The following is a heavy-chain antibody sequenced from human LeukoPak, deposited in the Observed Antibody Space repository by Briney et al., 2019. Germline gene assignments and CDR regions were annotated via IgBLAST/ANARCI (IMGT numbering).Heavy chain of an antibody. J-gene: IGHJ3*02. Sequence: GASVKVSCKASGYTFTSYGISWVRQAPGQGLEWMGWISAYNGNTNYAQKLQGRVTMTTDTSTSTAYMELRSLGSDDTAVYYCARAIDYGGNSAFDIWGQGTMVTVSS. CDR1: GYTFTSYG. V-gene: IGHV1-18*01. D-gene: IGHD4-23*01. CDR3: ARAIDYGGNSAFDI. CDR2: ISAYNGNT.